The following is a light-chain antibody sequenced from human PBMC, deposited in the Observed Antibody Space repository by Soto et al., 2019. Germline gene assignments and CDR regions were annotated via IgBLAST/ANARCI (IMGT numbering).Light chain of an antibody. Sequence: EIVFTQSPGTLSLSPGERATLSCRASQSVSSSYLAWYQQKPGQAPRLLIYGASSRATGSPDKFSGSGSGTDFTLTISRLEPEDFAVYYCQQYGSSPQWTFGQGTKVEIK. V-gene: IGKV3-20*01. CDR1: QSVSSSY. CDR2: GAS. J-gene: IGKJ1*01. CDR3: QQYGSSPQWT.